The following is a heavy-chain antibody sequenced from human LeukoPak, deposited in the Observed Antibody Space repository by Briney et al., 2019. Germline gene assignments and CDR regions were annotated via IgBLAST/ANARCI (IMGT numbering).Heavy chain of an antibody. CDR3: AREEVAVAGSNFDY. CDR1: GYTPSSYG. D-gene: IGHD6-19*01. V-gene: IGHV1-18*01. CDR2: ISVYNGNT. Sequence: GASVKVSCKASGYTPSSYGISWVRQAPGQRLDWMGWISVYNGNTKHAQKLQGRFTMTTGTSTSTGYKAVRSLRSEDTAVYYCAREEVAVAGSNFDYWGQGTLVTVSS. J-gene: IGHJ4*02.